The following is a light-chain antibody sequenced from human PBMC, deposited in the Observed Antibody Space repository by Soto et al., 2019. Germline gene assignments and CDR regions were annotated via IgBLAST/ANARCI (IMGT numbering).Light chain of an antibody. CDR3: SSYASTSTLVV. CDR1: SGDVGGYNY. Sequence: QSALTQSPSASGSPGQSVTISCTGTSGDVGGYNYVSWYQQHPGKAPKLIIYDVSTRPSGLSNRFSGSKSGNTASLTISGLQAEDEADYFCSSYASTSTLVVFGGGTQLTVL. J-gene: IGLJ7*01. V-gene: IGLV2-14*01. CDR2: DVS.